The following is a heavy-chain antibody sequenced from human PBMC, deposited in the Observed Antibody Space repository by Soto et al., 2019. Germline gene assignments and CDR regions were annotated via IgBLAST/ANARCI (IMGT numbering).Heavy chain of an antibody. J-gene: IGHJ4*02. Sequence: QVQLVESGGGLVKPGGSLRLSCAASGFTFSDYFMTWIRQAPGKGLEWVSYISSSGTTIFYAASVQGRFTISRDNAKKSLYLEINSLRAEDTAVYYGARDCGRCYSGFASWGQGTLVTVYS. CDR1: GFTFSDYF. V-gene: IGHV3-11*01. CDR2: ISSSGTTI. CDR3: ARDCGRCYSGFAS. D-gene: IGHD2-15*01.